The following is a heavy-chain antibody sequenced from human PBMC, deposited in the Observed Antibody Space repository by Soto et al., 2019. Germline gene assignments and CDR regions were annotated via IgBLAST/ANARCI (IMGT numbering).Heavy chain of an antibody. CDR3: ARVFHSYVLSSLDY. J-gene: IGHJ4*02. V-gene: IGHV3-23*01. CDR1: GFTFSSYA. Sequence: GGSLRLSCAASGFTFSSYAMSWVRQAPGKWLEWVSAISGSGGSTYYADSVKGRFTISRDNSKNTLYLQMNSLRAEDTAVYYCARVFHSYVLSSLDYWCQGXLVTVSS. CDR2: ISGSGGST. D-gene: IGHD5-18*01.